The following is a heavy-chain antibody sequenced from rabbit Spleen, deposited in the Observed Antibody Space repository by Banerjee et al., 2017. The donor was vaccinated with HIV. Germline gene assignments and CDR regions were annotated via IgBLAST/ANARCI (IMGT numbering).Heavy chain of an antibody. CDR1: GFSFNSGYD. V-gene: IGHV1S40*01. Sequence: QSLEESGGGLVKPGASLTLTCKASGFSFNSGYDMCWVRQAPGKGLEWIACIYAGSSGGTYSATWAKGRFTISKTSSTTVTLQMTGLTAADTATYFCARDTSSSFSSYGMDLWGPGTLVTVS. J-gene: IGHJ6*01. D-gene: IGHD1-1*01. CDR2: IYAGSSGGT. CDR3: ARDTSSSFSSYGMDL.